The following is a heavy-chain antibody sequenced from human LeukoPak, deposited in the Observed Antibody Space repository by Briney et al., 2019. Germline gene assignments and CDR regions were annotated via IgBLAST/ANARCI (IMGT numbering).Heavy chain of an antibody. CDR3: ARDRLAAAGTQGWFDP. CDR2: ISSSSCYI. J-gene: IGHJ5*02. CDR1: GFTFSSYS. Sequence: PGGSLRLSCAASGFTFSSYSMNWVRQAPGKGLEWVSSISSSSCYIYYADSVKGRFTISRDNAKNSLYLQMNSLRAEDTAVYYCARDRLAAAGTQGWFDPWGQGTLVTVSS. V-gene: IGHV3-21*01. D-gene: IGHD6-13*01.